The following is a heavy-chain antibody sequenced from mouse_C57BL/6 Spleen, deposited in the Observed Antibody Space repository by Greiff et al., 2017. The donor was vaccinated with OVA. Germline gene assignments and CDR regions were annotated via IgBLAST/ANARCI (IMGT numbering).Heavy chain of an antibody. CDR3: ARYDYDDGSLYAMDY. V-gene: IGHV1-53*01. Sequence: QVQLKQPGTELVKPGASVKLSCKASGYTFTSYWMHWVKQRPGQGLEWIGNINPSNGGTNYNEKFKSKATLTVDKSSSTAYMQLSSLTSEDSAVYYCARYDYDDGSLYAMDYWGQGTSVTVSS. J-gene: IGHJ4*01. D-gene: IGHD2-4*01. CDR1: GYTFTSYW. CDR2: INPSNGGT.